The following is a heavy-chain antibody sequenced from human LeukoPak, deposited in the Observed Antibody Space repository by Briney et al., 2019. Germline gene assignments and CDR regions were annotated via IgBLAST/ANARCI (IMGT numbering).Heavy chain of an antibody. CDR1: GGTFSSYA. CDR3: ASELSTVPCWFDP. D-gene: IGHD2-2*01. V-gene: IGHV1-69*04. Sequence: EASVKVSCKGSGGTFSSYAISWVRQAPGQGLEWVGRIIPILGIANYAQKFQGRVTITADKSTSTAYMELSSLRSEDTAVYYCASELSTVPCWFDPWGQGTLVTVSS. CDR2: IIPILGIA. J-gene: IGHJ5*02.